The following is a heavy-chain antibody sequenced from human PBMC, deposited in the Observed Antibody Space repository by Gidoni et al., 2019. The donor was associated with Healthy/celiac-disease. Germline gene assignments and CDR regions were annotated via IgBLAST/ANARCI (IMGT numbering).Heavy chain of an antibody. V-gene: IGHV2-26*01. CDR1: GFSLSNARMG. D-gene: IGHD6-13*01. CDR2: IFSNDEK. CDR3: AQSIAAAGTYGWFDP. Sequence: QVTLKESGPVLVKPTETLTLTCTVPGFSLSNARMGVSWIRQPPGKALEWLAHIFSNDEKSYSTSLKSRLTISKDTSKGQVVLTMTNMDPVDTATYYCAQSIAAAGTYGWFDPWGQGTLVTVSS. J-gene: IGHJ5*02.